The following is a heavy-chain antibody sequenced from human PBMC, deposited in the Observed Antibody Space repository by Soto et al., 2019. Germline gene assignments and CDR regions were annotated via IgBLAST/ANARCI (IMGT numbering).Heavy chain of an antibody. J-gene: IGHJ6*02. V-gene: IGHV3-43*01. Sequence: PGGSLRLSCAASGFTFDDYTMHWVRQAPGKGLEWVSLISWDGGSTYYADSVKGRFTISRDNSKNSLYLQMNSLRTEDTALYYCAKGLYYDFWSGYEHNHGPYYYGMDVWGQGTTVTVSS. CDR2: ISWDGGST. CDR3: AKGLYYDFWSGYEHNHGPYYYGMDV. CDR1: GFTFDDYT. D-gene: IGHD3-3*01.